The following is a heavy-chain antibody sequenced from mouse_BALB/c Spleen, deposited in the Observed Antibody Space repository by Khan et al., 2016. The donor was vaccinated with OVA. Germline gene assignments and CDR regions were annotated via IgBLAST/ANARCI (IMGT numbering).Heavy chain of an antibody. CDR1: GYTFTNYG. D-gene: IGHD2-10*01. CDR3: SRPPYFSYTLDH. V-gene: IGHV9-3-1*01. CDR2: INTYTGEP. J-gene: IGHJ4*01. Sequence: QIQLVQSGPELKKPGETVKISCKASGYTFTNYGMNWVKQSPGKALKWMGWINTYTGEPTYADDFKGRFAFSLETSASTAYLQINNLKNEDTATYFCSRPPYFSYTLDHWGQGTSVTVSS.